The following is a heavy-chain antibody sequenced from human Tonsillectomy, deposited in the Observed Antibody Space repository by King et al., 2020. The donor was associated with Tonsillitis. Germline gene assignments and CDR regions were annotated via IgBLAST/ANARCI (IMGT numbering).Heavy chain of an antibody. Sequence: VQLVESGGGLVQPGGSLRLSCASSGFTFSSYAMSWVRQAPGKWLEWVSRISGSGGSTYYGDSVKGRFTISRDNSKTTLYLQMNSLRAEDTAVYYCAKDFRSSGYLPYAFDIWGQGTMVTVSS. V-gene: IGHV3-23*04. D-gene: IGHD3-22*01. CDR2: ISGSGGST. CDR3: AKDFRSSGYLPYAFDI. J-gene: IGHJ3*02. CDR1: GFTFSSYA.